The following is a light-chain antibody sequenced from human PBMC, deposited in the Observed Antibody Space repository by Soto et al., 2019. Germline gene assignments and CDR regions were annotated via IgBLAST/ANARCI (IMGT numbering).Light chain of an antibody. CDR2: DAS. CDR3: QQYNNWPPT. J-gene: IGKJ5*01. CDR1: QSISSW. V-gene: IGKV1-5*01. Sequence: DIQMTQSPSTLSASVGDRVTITCRASQSISSWLAWYQQKPGKAPKLLIYDASSLESGVPARFSGSGSGTEFTLTISSLQSEDFAVYYCQQYNNWPPTFGRGTRLEIK.